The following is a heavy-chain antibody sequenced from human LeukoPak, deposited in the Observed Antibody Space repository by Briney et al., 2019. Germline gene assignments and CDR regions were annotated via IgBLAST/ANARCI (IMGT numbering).Heavy chain of an antibody. CDR3: AGRPSSGWPAEYFQH. D-gene: IGHD6-19*01. J-gene: IGHJ1*01. Sequence: PSETLSLTCAVYGGSFSGYYWSWIRQPPGKGLEWIGEINHSGSTNYNPSLKSRVTISVDTSKNQFSLKLSSVTAADTAVYYCAGRPSSGWPAEYFQHWGQGTLVTVSS. CDR1: GGSFSGYY. CDR2: INHSGST. V-gene: IGHV4-34*01.